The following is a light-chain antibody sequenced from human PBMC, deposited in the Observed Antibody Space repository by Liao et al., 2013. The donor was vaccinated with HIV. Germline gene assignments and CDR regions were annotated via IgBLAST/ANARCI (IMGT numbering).Light chain of an antibody. V-gene: IGLV3-1*01. J-gene: IGLJ2*01. CDR1: KLGDKF. CDR3: QVWDSDNDHVI. Sequence: SYELTQPPSVSVSPGHTASITCSGDKLGDKFACWYQQKPGQAPVLVIYSDSDRPSGIPERFSGSNSGTAATLTISRVEAGDEADYYCQVWDSDNDHVIFGGGTKLTVL. CDR2: SDS.